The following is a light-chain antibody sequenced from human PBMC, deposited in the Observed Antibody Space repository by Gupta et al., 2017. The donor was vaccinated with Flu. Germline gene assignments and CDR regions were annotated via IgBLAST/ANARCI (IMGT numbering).Light chain of an antibody. CDR1: QSVSSSY. J-gene: IGKJ2*01. CDR3: QQYGSSLPYT. CDR2: GAS. Sequence: EIVLTQSPGTLSLSPGERATLSCRASQSVSSSYLAWYQQKPGQAPRLLIYGASSRATGIPDRFSGSGSGTDFTLTISRLEPEDFAVDYRQQYGSSLPYTFGQGTKLEIK. V-gene: IGKV3-20*01.